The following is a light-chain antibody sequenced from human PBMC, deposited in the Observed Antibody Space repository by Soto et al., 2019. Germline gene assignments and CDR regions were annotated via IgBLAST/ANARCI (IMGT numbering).Light chain of an antibody. CDR1: TGSVTGGHY. V-gene: IGLV7-46*01. Sequence: AVVTQEPSLTVSPGGTVTLTCGSNTGSVTGGHYPYWFQQMPGQVPRTLIYDTSNKHSWTPARFSGSLLGGKAALTLSGALTEDEDDYYCLIFYGTVRVFGGGTKVTVL. J-gene: IGLJ3*02. CDR3: LIFYGTVRV. CDR2: DTS.